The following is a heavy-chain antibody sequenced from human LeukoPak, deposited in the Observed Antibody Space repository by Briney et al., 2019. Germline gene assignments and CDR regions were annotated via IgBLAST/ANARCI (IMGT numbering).Heavy chain of an antibody. V-gene: IGHV1-8*03. CDR1: VYTFTNYH. Sequence: ASVKVSCEASVYTFTNYHINWVRQASGQGLEWMTWINPDTGDKGYARKFQDRVTITTDTSISTAYMELSSLSSEDTAVYFCARTTSMTASGYDYWGQGTLVSVSS. CDR2: INPDTGDK. CDR3: ARTTSMTASGYDY. D-gene: IGHD2-21*02. J-gene: IGHJ4*02.